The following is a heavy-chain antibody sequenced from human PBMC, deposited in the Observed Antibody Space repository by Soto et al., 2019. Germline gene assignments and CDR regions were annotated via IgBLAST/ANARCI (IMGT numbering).Heavy chain of an antibody. CDR1: XFXXXASW. J-gene: IGHJ4*02. D-gene: IGHD1-26*01. Sequence: EVQLVESGGNLVQXGGXLRLSCAASXFXXXASWXXXVRRAPGRGLEWVANIKEDGSETYYVDSVEGRFTISRDNAKKSLYLQMHSLRAEDTALYYCARGGSHSSDSWGQGALVTVSS. V-gene: IGHV3-7*05. CDR3: ARGGSHSSDS. CDR2: IKEDGSET.